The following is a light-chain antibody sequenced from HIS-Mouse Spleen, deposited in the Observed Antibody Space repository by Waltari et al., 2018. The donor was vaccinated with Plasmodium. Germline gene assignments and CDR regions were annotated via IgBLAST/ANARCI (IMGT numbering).Light chain of an antibody. CDR3: AALDSSLSAHVV. CDR1: SNIVGNQG. CDR2: RNN. Sequence: QAGLTQPPSVSKGLRQTATLTCTGNSNIVGNQGTAWLQQHQGHPPKLLSYRNNNRPSGISERFSASRSGNAASPTITGRQPEDEADYYCAALDSSLSAHVVFGGGTKLTVL. V-gene: IGLV10-54*02. J-gene: IGLJ2*01.